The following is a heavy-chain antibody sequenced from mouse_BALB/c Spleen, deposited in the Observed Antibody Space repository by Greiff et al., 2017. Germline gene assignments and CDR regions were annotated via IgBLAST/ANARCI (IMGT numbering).Heavy chain of an antibody. Sequence: EVQLQQSGPVLVKPGASVSIPCKASGYTFTDYNMDWVKQSHGKSLEWIGDINPNNGGTIYNQKFKGKATLTVDKSSSTAYMELRSLTSEDTAVYYCTRERRHYYAMDDWGQGTTVTVSS. CDR2: INPNNGGT. J-gene: IGHJ4*01. D-gene: IGHD1-2*01. V-gene: IGHV1-18*01. CDR1: GYTFTDYN. CDR3: TRERRHYYAMDD.